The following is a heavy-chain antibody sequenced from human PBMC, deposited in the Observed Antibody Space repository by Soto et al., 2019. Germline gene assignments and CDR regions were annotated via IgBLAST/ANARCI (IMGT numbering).Heavy chain of an antibody. CDR1: GFTFSSYA. J-gene: IGHJ4*02. CDR3: AKLTRDSTSSWLSDY. CDR2: ISGSGGDT. D-gene: IGHD6-6*01. Sequence: EVQLLESGGGLVQPGGSLRLSCAASGFTFSSYAMSWVRQAPGKGLEWVSAISGSGGDTYYADSVKGRFTISRDNSKNTVYLQMNSLRAEDTAVHYCAKLTRDSTSSWLSDYWGQGTLVTVSS. V-gene: IGHV3-23*01.